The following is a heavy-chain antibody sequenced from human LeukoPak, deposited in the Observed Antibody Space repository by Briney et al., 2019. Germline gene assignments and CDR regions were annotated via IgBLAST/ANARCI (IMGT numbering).Heavy chain of an antibody. CDR2: INHGGST. D-gene: IGHD6-13*01. V-gene: IGHV4-34*01. Sequence: PSETLSLTCAVYGGSFSGYYWSWIRQPPGKGLEWIGEINHGGSTNYNPSLKSRVTISVDTSKNQFSLKLSSVTAADTAVYYCARARVGIAAAGTQPLVYYYYGMDVWGQGTTVTVSS. J-gene: IGHJ6*02. CDR1: GGSFSGYY. CDR3: ARARVGIAAAGTQPLVYYYYGMDV.